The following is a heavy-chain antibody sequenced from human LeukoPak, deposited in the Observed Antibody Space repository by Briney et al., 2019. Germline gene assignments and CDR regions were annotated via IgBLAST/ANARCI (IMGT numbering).Heavy chain of an antibody. CDR3: ATTAITMVRGVIVYYYMDV. V-gene: IGHV1-18*01. D-gene: IGHD3-10*01. CDR1: GYTFTSYG. CDR2: ISAYNGNT. Sequence: ASVKVSCKASGYTFTSYGISWVRQAPGQGLEWMGWISAYNGNTNYAQKLQGRVTVTTDTSTSTAYMELRSLRSDDTAVYYCATTAITMVRGVIVYYYMDVWGKGTTVTISS. J-gene: IGHJ6*03.